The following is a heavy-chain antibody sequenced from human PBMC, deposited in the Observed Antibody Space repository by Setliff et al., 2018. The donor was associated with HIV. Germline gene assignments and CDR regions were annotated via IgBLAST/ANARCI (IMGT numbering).Heavy chain of an antibody. CDR1: GYTFINYD. CDR2: MNPNSGRA. CDR3: ARLENWRYDY. V-gene: IGHV1-8*02. D-gene: IGHD1-1*01. Sequence: ASVKVSCKASGYTFINYDINWVRRATGQGLEWMGWMNPNSGRAGYALKFQGRVTMTRDTSTSTAYMELSSLTSDDTAVYYCARLENWRYDYWGQGTLVTVS. J-gene: IGHJ4*02.